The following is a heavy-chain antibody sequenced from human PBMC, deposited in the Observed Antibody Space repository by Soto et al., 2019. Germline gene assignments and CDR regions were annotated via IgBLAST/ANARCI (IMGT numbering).Heavy chain of an antibody. Sequence: QVQLQESGPGLVKPSETLSLTCTVSGGSVSSGSHYWSWIRQPPGKGLEWIGYIYYSGSTNYNPSLKSRVTISVDTSKNQFSLKLSSVTAADTAVYYCARVLTEGDAFDIWGQGTMVTVSS. J-gene: IGHJ3*02. CDR1: GGSVSSGSHY. CDR2: IYYSGST. V-gene: IGHV4-61*01. CDR3: ARVLTEGDAFDI.